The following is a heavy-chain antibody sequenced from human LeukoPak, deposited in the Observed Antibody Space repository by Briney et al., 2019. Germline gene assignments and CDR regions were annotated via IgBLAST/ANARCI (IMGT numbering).Heavy chain of an antibody. V-gene: IGHV3-53*01. D-gene: IGHD6-19*01. J-gene: IGHJ4*02. CDR2: IYSGGST. CDR1: GFPVSSNY. Sequence: PGGSLRLSCAASGFPVSSNYMSWVRPAPGKGLEWVSVIYSGGSTYYADSVKGRFTISRDNSKNTLYLQMNSLRAEDTAVYYCAKAGRVTVAGTYYFDYWGQGTLVTVSS. CDR3: AKAGRVTVAGTYYFDY.